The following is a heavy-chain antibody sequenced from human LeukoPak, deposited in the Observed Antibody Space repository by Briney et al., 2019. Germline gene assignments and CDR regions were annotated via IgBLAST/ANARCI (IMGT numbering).Heavy chain of an antibody. V-gene: IGHV4-59*08. D-gene: IGHD2-15*01. CDR2: ISYSGGT. J-gene: IGHJ5*02. Sequence: PSETLSLTCTVSGGSISNNYWNWIRQRPGKGLEWVGHISYSGGTKYNPSLQSRLTILIDTSKNQFSLNLSSVTAADAAIYYCARRFIMSAVGVPDTWLDPWGQGILVTVSS. CDR3: ARRFIMSAVGVPDTWLDP. CDR1: GGSISNNY.